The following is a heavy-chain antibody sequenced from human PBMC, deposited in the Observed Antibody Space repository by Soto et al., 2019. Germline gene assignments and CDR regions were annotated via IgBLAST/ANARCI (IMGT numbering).Heavy chain of an antibody. J-gene: IGHJ3*02. CDR3: AGAPVSGDKGAFDI. CDR2: INPNSGGT. CDR1: GYTFTGYY. D-gene: IGHD7-27*01. Sequence: ASVKVSCKASGYTFTGYYMHWVRQAPGQGLEWMGWINPNSGGTNYAQKFQGWVTMTRDMSISTAYMELSRLRSDDTAVYYCAGAPVSGDKGAFDIWGQGTMVTVSS. V-gene: IGHV1-2*04.